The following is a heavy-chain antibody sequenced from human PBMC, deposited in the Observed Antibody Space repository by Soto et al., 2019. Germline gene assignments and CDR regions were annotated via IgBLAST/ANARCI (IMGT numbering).Heavy chain of an antibody. J-gene: IGHJ5*02. V-gene: IGHV3-23*01. CDR1: GFTFSRYA. CDR3: AKDASSSRQWANWYDP. Sequence: PGGSLRLSCAASGFTFSRYAMSWVRQSPGKGLEWVSAISGSGGSTYYADSVKGRFTISRDNSNNTLYLQMNSLRAEDTAAYFCAKDASSSRQWANWYDPWGQGTLVTVSS. D-gene: IGHD2-8*01. CDR2: ISGSGGST.